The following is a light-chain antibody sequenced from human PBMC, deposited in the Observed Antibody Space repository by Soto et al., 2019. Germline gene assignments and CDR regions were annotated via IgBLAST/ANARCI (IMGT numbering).Light chain of an antibody. J-gene: IGKJ4*01. Sequence: EIVLTQSPATLSLSPGERATLSCRASQTIDNYLHWYQQKPGQAPRLLIYDGFYRAAGVPARVSGVGSGTPFTLTISSLEPEDFAFYYCQHRKDWPLTFGGGTRVEI. V-gene: IGKV3-11*01. CDR3: QHRKDWPLT. CDR2: DGF. CDR1: QTIDNY.